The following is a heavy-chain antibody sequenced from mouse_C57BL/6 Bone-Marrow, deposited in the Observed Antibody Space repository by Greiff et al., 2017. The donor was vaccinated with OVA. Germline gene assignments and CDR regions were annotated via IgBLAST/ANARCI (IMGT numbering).Heavy chain of an antibody. D-gene: IGHD2-1*01. CDR3: ARGGNPGYFDV. Sequence: VQLQESGAELVKPGASVKISCKASGYAFSSYWMNWVKQRPGKGLEWIGQIYPGDGDTNYNGKFKGKATLTADKSSSTAYMQLSSLTSEDSAVYFCARGGNPGYFDVWGTGTTVTVSS. CDR2: IYPGDGDT. V-gene: IGHV1-80*01. CDR1: GYAFSSYW. J-gene: IGHJ1*03.